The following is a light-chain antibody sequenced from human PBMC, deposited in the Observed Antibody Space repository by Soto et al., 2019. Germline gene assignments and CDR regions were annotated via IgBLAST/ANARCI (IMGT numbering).Light chain of an antibody. V-gene: IGKV1-5*03. Sequence: DIQMTQSPSTLSASVGDRATFTCRASQSISSWLAWYQQKPGKAPKLLIYKASSLESGVPSRFSGSGSGTELTLTISSQQSDDFATYYCQQYNSYSRTFGQGTKVEIK. CDR3: QQYNSYSRT. CDR2: KAS. CDR1: QSISSW. J-gene: IGKJ1*01.